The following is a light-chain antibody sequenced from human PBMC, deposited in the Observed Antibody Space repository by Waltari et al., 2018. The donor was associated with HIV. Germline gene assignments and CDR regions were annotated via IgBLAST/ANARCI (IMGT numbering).Light chain of an antibody. CDR1: SSDVGGYNY. CDR3: ASYVTGGTVI. J-gene: IGLJ2*01. Sequence: QSALTQPASVSGSPGQSIAISCTGTSSDVGGYNYVSWYQQPPGKAPQPMIYEVTSRPSGVSHRFSVSKSGNTASLTISGLQAEDETDYYCASYVTGGTVIFGGGTKLTVV. V-gene: IGLV2-14*01. CDR2: EVT.